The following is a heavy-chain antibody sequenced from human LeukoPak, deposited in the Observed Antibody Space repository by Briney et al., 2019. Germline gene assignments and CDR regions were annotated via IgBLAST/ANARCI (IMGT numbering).Heavy chain of an antibody. CDR2: IYYSGST. D-gene: IGHD3-3*01. CDR1: GSSISSHY. V-gene: IGHV4-59*11. CDR3: ARVVNYDFWNSYYYYMDV. J-gene: IGHJ6*03. Sequence: SETLSLTCTVSGSSISSHYWSWIRQPPGKGLEWIGYIYYSGSTNYNPSLKSRVTISVDTSKNQFSLKLSSVTAADTAVYYCARVVNYDFWNSYYYYMDVWGKGTTVTVSS.